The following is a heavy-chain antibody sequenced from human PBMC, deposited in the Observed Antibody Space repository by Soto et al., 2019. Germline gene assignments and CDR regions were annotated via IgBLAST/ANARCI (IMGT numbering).Heavy chain of an antibody. CDR2: INHSGST. Sequence: QVQLQQWGAGLLKPSETLSLTCAVYGGSFSGYYWTWIRQPPGTGLEWIGEINHSGSTNYNPSLKSRVTISVDTTKNLFSLKLTSVTAAYTAVYYCARDKITGLFDYWGQGTLVTVSS. CDR3: ARDKITGLFDY. D-gene: IGHD2-8*02. J-gene: IGHJ4*02. V-gene: IGHV4-34*01. CDR1: GGSFSGYY.